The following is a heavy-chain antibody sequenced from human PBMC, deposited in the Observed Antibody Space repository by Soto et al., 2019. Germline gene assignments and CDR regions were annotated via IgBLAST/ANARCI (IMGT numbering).Heavy chain of an antibody. D-gene: IGHD7-27*01. CDR3: ARANNWGSYAGY. CDR2: IYYSGST. Sequence: SETLSLTCTVSGGSISSYYWSWIRQPPGKGLEWIGYIYYSGSTNYNPSLKSRVTISVDTSKNQFSLKLSSVTAADTAVYYCARANNWGSYAGYWGQGTLVTVSS. V-gene: IGHV4-59*01. J-gene: IGHJ4*02. CDR1: GGSISSYY.